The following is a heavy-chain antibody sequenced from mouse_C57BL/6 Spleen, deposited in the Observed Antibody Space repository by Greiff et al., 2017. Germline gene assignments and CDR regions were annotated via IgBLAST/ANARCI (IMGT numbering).Heavy chain of an antibody. V-gene: IGHV1-26*01. D-gene: IGHD1-1*01. Sequence: VQLQQSGPELVKPGASVKISCKASGYTFTDYYMNWVKQSHGKSLEWIGDINPNNGGTSYNQKFKGKATLTVDKSSSTAYMELRSLTSEYSAVYSCARKEFITTVVDYWGQGTTLTVSS. CDR1: GYTFTDYY. J-gene: IGHJ2*01. CDR2: INPNNGGT. CDR3: ARKEFITTVVDY.